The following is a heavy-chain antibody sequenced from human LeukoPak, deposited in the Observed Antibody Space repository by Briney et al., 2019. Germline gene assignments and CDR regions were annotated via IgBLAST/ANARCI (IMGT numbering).Heavy chain of an antibody. V-gene: IGHV4-34*01. CDR1: GGSFSGYY. Sequence: SETLSLTCAVYGGSFSGYYWSWNRQPPGKGLEWIGEINHSGSTNYNPSLKSRVTISVDTSKNQFSLKLSSVTAADTAVYYCARGADYWGQGTLVTVSS. CDR2: INHSGST. CDR3: ARGADY. J-gene: IGHJ4*02.